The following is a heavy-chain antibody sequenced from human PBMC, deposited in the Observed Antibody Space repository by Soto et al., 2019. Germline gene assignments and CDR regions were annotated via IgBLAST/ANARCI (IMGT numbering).Heavy chain of an antibody. D-gene: IGHD3-16*01. CDR3: ASGVVFLLPEPIDY. CDR2: INPNSGNT. V-gene: IGHV1-8*02. J-gene: IGHJ4*02. Sequence: QVQLVQSGAEVKKPGASVKVSCKASGYTFTSYDINWVRQATGQGLEWMGWINPNSGNTGYAQKFQGRVTMTRNTSISTAYMELSSLRSEDTAVYYCASGVVFLLPEPIDYWGQGTLVTVSS. CDR1: GYTFTSYD.